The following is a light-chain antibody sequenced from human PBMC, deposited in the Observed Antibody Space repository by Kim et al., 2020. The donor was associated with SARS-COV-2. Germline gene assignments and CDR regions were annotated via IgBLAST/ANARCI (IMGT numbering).Light chain of an antibody. CDR3: QAWDSSTVV. CDR2: QHN. J-gene: IGLJ2*01. CDR1: KLGDKY. V-gene: IGLV3-1*01. Sequence: SASPGQTAYITCSGDKLGDKYACWYQQKPGQSPVLVIYQHNKRPSGIPERFSGSNSGNTATLTISGTQAMDEADYYCQAWDSSTVVFGGGTQLTVL.